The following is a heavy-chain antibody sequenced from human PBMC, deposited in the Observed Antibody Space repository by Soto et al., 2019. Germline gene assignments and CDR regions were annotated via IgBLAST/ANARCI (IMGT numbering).Heavy chain of an antibody. CDR3: ARGGYYFYMDV. CDR1: GGSVTISNW. V-gene: IGHV4-4*02. D-gene: IGHD1-26*01. J-gene: IGHJ6*03. Sequence: QVQLQESGPGLVKPSGTLSHTCAVSGGSVTISNWWRWVRQTPGKGLEWIGQIHHSGSTNYNPSLTSRVTISVDKSKNQFSLEMKSVTAADTAVYYCARGGYYFYMDVWGKGTTVTVSS. CDR2: IHHSGST.